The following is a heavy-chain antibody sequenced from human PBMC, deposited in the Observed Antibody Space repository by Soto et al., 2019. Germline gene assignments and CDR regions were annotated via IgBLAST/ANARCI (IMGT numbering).Heavy chain of an antibody. CDR1: GYTFTSYG. CDR3: ARGGPITIFGVVQNSGYYYGMDV. Sequence: GASVKVSCKASGYTFTSYGISWVRQAPGQGLEWMGWISAYNGNTNYAQKLQGRATMTTDTSTSTAYMELRSLRSDDTAVYYCARGGPITIFGVVQNSGYYYGMDVWGQGTSVNVSS. CDR2: ISAYNGNT. J-gene: IGHJ6*01. D-gene: IGHD3-3*01. V-gene: IGHV1-18*01.